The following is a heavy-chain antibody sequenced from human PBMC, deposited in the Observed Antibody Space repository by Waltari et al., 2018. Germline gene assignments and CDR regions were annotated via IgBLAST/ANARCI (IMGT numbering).Heavy chain of an antibody. Sequence: EVQLVASGGGFVQPGGSLRLSCAASGFTFSNYWMNWVRQAPGKGLEWVANMKQDGSEEYYVDSVKGRFTISRDNAKNSLDLQMNSLRAEDTAVYYCARGGFIGYCSTTSCYSGFDDWGQGTLVTVSS. J-gene: IGHJ4*02. D-gene: IGHD2-2*01. CDR1: GFTFSNYW. CDR2: MKQDGSEE. V-gene: IGHV3-7*03. CDR3: ARGGFIGYCSTTSCYSGFDD.